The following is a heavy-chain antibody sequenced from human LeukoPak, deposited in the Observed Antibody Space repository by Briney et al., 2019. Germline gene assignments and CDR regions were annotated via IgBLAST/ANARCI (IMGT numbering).Heavy chain of an antibody. CDR3: ARDYGGNLDY. Sequence: TGGSLRLSCAASGFSFSTYWMAWVRQAPGKGLEWVANIKQDGSDKNYVDSVKGRFTISRDNAKNSPFLQMNSLRVEDTAVYYCARDYGGNLDYWGQGTLVTVSS. D-gene: IGHD4-23*01. CDR2: IKQDGSDK. V-gene: IGHV3-7*05. CDR1: GFSFSTYW. J-gene: IGHJ4*02.